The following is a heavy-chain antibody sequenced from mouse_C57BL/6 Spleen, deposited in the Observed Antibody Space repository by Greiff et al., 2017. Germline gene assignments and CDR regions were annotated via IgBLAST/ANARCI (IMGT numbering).Heavy chain of an antibody. V-gene: IGHV1-82*01. CDR2: IYPGDGDT. Sequence: LVESGPELVKPGASVKISCKASGYAFSSSWMNWVKQRPGKGLEWIGRIYPGDGDTNYNGKFKGKATLTADKSSSIAYMQLSSLTSEDSAVYFCARFDYYAMDYWGQGTSVTVSS. CDR3: ARFDYYAMDY. J-gene: IGHJ4*01. CDR1: GYAFSSSW.